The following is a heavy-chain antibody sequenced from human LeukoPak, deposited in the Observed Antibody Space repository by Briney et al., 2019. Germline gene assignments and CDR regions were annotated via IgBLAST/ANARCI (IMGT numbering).Heavy chain of an antibody. D-gene: IGHD2-21*01. CDR3: ARDLRAYCGGDCYSCCQH. CDR2: IWYDGSNK. V-gene: IGHV3-33*01. J-gene: IGHJ1*01. Sequence: GGSLRLSCAASGFTFSSYGMHWVRQAPGKGLEWVAVIWYDGSNKYYADSVKGRFTISRDNSKNTLYLQMNSLRAEDTAVYYCARDLRAYCGGDCYSCCQHWGRGTLVTVSS. CDR1: GFTFSSYG.